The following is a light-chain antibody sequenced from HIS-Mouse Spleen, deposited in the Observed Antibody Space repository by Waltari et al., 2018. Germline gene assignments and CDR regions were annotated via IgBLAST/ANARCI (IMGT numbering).Light chain of an antibody. CDR2: GAS. V-gene: IGKV3-20*01. CDR1: QSVSSSC. J-gene: IGKJ2*01. Sequence: EIVLTQSPGTLSLSPGERATLSCRASQSVSSSCLAWYQQKPGQAPRLLIYGASSRATGIPDRFSGSGSGKDFTLTISRLEPEDFAVYYCQQYGSSPFTFGQGTKLESK. CDR3: QQYGSSPFT.